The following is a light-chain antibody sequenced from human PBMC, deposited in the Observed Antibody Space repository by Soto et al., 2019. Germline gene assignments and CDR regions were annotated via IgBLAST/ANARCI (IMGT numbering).Light chain of an antibody. CDR1: ALPRQY. CDR2: KDT. V-gene: IGLV3-25*02. Sequence: SYELTQPPSVSVSPGQTATITCSGDALPRQYSYWYLQKPGQPPVVVMNKDTERPSGVPERFSGSGSGTTVTLTISGVQAEDEGVYYCQSSDRSGALGVFGGGTKLTVL. CDR3: QSSDRSGALGV. J-gene: IGLJ3*02.